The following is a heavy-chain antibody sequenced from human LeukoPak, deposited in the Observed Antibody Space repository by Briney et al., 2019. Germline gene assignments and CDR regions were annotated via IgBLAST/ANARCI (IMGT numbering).Heavy chain of an antibody. D-gene: IGHD4-23*01. J-gene: IGHJ3*02. CDR1: GFTFSNAW. Sequence: GGSLRLSCAASGFTFSNAWMSWVRQAPGKGLEWVGRIKSKTDGGTTDYAAPVKGRFTISRDDSKNTLYLQMNSLKTEDTAVYYCTTSPLRWTDAFDIWGQGTMVTVSS. V-gene: IGHV3-15*01. CDR3: TTSPLRWTDAFDI. CDR2: IKSKTDGGTT.